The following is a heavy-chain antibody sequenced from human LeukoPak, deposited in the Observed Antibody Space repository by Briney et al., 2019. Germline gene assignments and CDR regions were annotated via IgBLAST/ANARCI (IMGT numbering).Heavy chain of an antibody. Sequence: ASVKVSCKASGYTFTSYDINWVRQATGQGLEWMGWMNPNSGNTGYAQKFQGRVTMTRNTSISTAYMELSSLGSEDTAVYYCARGVVATSPPEQWGQGTLVTVSS. J-gene: IGHJ4*02. V-gene: IGHV1-8*01. CDR1: GYTFTSYD. CDR3: ARGVVATSPPEQ. D-gene: IGHD5-12*01. CDR2: MNPNSGNT.